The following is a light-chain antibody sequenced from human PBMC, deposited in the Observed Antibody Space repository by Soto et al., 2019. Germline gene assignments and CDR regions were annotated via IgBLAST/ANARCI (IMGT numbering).Light chain of an antibody. J-gene: IGLJ2*01. CDR2: DVT. CDR1: SSDVGGYNE. CDR3: SSHDAGSTLV. V-gene: IGLV2-14*03. Sequence: QSALTQPASVSGSPGQSTTISCTGTSSDVGGYNEVSWYQQRPGRAPKLMIYDVTNRPSGVSNRFSGSKSGNTASLTISGLEDEDEDYYYCSSHDAGSTLVFGGGTKVTVL.